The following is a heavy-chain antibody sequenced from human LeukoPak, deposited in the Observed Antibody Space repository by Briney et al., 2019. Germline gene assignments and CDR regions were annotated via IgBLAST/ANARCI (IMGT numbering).Heavy chain of an antibody. CDR1: GFTFSSYS. CDR2: ISSSSYI. CDR3: ARDSYDFWSGYYLGGFDY. J-gene: IGHJ4*02. Sequence: GGSLRLSCAASGFTFSSYSMNWVRQAPGKGLEWVSSISSSSYIYYADSVKGRFTISRDNAKNSLYLQMNSLRAEDTAVYYCARDSYDFWSGYYLGGFDYWGQGTLVTVSS. V-gene: IGHV3-21*01. D-gene: IGHD3-3*01.